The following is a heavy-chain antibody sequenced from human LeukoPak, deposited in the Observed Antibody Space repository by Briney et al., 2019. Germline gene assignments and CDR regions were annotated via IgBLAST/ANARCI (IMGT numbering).Heavy chain of an antibody. D-gene: IGHD6-19*01. CDR2: INHSGST. V-gene: IGHV4-34*01. Sequence: SETLSLTCAVYGGSFSGYYWSSIRQPPGKGLEWIGEINHSGSTNYNPSLKSRVTISVDTSKNQFSLKLSSVTAADTAVYYCAALIAVAGSQQAAFDIWGQGTMVTVSS. CDR1: GGSFSGYY. J-gene: IGHJ3*02. CDR3: AALIAVAGSQQAAFDI.